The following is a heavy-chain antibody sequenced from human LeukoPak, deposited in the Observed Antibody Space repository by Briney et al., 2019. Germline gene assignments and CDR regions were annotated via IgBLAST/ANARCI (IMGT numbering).Heavy chain of an antibody. D-gene: IGHD1-14*01. Sequence: PSETLSLTCTVSGGSISNKYWSWIRQPPGKGLEWIGYIYYSGSTNYNPSLKSRVTISVDTSKNQFSLKLSSVTAADTAVYYCARGGDPYRNYYYYYMDVWGKGTTVTVSS. J-gene: IGHJ6*03. CDR2: IYYSGST. CDR3: ARGGDPYRNYYYYYMDV. CDR1: GGSISNKY. V-gene: IGHV4-59*01.